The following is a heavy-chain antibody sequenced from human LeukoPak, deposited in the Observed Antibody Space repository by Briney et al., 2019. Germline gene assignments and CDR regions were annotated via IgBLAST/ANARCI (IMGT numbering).Heavy chain of an antibody. J-gene: IGHJ4*02. Sequence: SETLSLTCTVSSGSISSSSYYWGWIRQPPGKGLQWIGTIYYNGATQYNPSLKSRVTISVDTYKNQFSLKLTSVTAADMAVYYCAREDRVEATTGSDHWGQGTLVTVSS. CDR3: AREDRVEATTGSDH. CDR2: IYYNGAT. CDR1: SGSISSSSYY. V-gene: IGHV4-39*01. D-gene: IGHD1-26*01.